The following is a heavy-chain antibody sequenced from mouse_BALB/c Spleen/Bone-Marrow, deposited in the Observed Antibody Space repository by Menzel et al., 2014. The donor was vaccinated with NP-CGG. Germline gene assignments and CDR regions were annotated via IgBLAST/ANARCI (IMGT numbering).Heavy chain of an antibody. CDR1: GFTFKTYA. CDR2: IRSKSNNYAT. D-gene: IGHD1-1*01. Sequence: EVQVVESGGGLVQPKGSLKLSCAASGFTFKTYAMNWVRQAPGKGLEWVARIRSKSNNYATYYVDSVKNRFTISRDDSQNMLYLQMNNLKTEDTAMYYCARRESDNYGGFASWGQGTLVTVSA. V-gene: IGHV10-1*02. CDR3: ARRESDNYGGFAS. J-gene: IGHJ3*01.